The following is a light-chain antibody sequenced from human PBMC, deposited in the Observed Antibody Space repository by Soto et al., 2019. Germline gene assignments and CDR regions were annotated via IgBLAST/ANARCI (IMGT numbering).Light chain of an antibody. CDR3: SSYTSSSTLGV. CDR2: DVS. Sequence: QSALTQPASVSGSPGQSITISCTGTSSDVGGYNYDSWYQQHPGKAPKLMIYDVSNRPSGVSNRFSGSKSGNTASLTISGLQAEDEADYYCSSYTSSSTLGVFGGGTQLTVL. J-gene: IGLJ2*01. CDR1: SSDVGGYNY. V-gene: IGLV2-14*01.